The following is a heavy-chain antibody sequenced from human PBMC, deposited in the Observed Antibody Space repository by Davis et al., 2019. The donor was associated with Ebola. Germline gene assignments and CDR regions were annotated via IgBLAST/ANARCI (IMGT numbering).Heavy chain of an antibody. CDR1: GGTFSSYA. CDR2: IIPILGIA. V-gene: IGHV1-69*10. J-gene: IGHJ6*02. CDR3: ARGVRARWYYYASYTRLEGYYYYGMDV. Sequence: SVKVSCKASGGTFSSYAISWVRQAPGQGLEWMGGIIPILGIANYAQKFQGRVTITADESTSTAYMELSSLRSEDTAVYYCARGVRARWYYYASYTRLEGYYYYGMDVWGQGTTVTVSS. D-gene: IGHD3-10*01.